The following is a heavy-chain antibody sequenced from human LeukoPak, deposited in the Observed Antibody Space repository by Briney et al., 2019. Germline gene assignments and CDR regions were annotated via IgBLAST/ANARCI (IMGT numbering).Heavy chain of an antibody. CDR2: IFNTGNT. CDR1: GGSINGHY. V-gene: IGHV4-59*11. D-gene: IGHD3-10*01. J-gene: IGHJ4*02. CDR3: ASRPADTTWYGVFDY. Sequence: PSETLSLTCSVSGGSINGHYWSWIRQPPGKRLEWIGYIFNTGNTNYNPSLASRVTMSVDTSRAQFFLRLSPVTAADTAIYYCASRPADTTWYGVFDYWSQGTLVTVSS.